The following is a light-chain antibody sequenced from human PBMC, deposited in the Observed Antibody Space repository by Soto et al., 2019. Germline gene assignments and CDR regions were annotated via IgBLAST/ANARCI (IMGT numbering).Light chain of an antibody. J-gene: IGKJ4*01. CDR3: QPYGSSPPT. Sequence: EIVLTQSPGTLSLSPGERATLSCRASQSVRSSYLAWYQQKPGQAPRLLIYGASSRATGIPDRFSGSGSGTDFTLTISSLEPEDFAVYYCQPYGSSPPTFGGGTKVEIK. CDR2: GAS. CDR1: QSVRSSY. V-gene: IGKV3-20*01.